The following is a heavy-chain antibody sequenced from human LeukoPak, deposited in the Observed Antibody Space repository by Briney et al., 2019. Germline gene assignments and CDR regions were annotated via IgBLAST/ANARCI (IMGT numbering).Heavy chain of an antibody. Sequence: GGSLRLSCAASGFTLGSYGMHWVRQAPGKGLEWVASISYDGSNEYYGDSVKGRFSVSRDNSKNTLYLHMNSLRAEDTAVYYCAREREMATRYYFDYWGQGTLVTVSS. CDR1: GFTLGSYG. V-gene: IGHV3-30*03. CDR2: ISYDGSNE. J-gene: IGHJ4*02. D-gene: IGHD5-24*01. CDR3: AREREMATRYYFDY.